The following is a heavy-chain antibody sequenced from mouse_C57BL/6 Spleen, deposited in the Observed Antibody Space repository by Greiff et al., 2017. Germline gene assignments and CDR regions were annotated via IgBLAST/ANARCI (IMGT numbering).Heavy chain of an antibody. Sequence: EVKLVESGGGLVKPGGSLKLSCAASGFTFSSYTMSWVRQTPEKRLEWVATISGGGGNTYYPDSVKGRFTISRDNAKNTLYLQMSSLRSEDTALYYCARGGTTVGAMDYWGQGTSVTVSS. CDR2: ISGGGGNT. CDR3: ARGGTTVGAMDY. CDR1: GFTFSSYT. D-gene: IGHD1-1*01. V-gene: IGHV5-9*01. J-gene: IGHJ4*01.